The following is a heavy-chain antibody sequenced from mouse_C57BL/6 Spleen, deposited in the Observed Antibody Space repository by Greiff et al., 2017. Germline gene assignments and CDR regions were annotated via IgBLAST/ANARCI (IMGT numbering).Heavy chain of an antibody. Sequence: QVQLQQPGAELVKPGASVKMSCKASGYTFTSYWITWVKQRPGQGLEWIGDIYPGSGSTNYNEKFKSKATLTVDTSSSTAYMQLSSLTSEDSAVYYCARRLYYDYVFDYWGQGTTLTVSS. CDR1: GYTFTSYW. CDR3: ARRLYYDYVFDY. J-gene: IGHJ2*01. D-gene: IGHD2-4*01. CDR2: IYPGSGST. V-gene: IGHV1-55*01.